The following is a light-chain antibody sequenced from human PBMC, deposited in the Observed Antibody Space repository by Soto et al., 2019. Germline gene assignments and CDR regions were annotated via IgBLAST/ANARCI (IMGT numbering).Light chain of an antibody. V-gene: IGLV2-23*01. CDR1: TNDVGSYNL. J-gene: IGLJ2*01. CDR2: EGS. CDR3: CSYTGSYSLL. Sequence: QSALTQPASVSGSPGQSITISCTGTTNDVGSYNLVSWYQQHPGEVPKLIIYEGSNRPSGVSSRFSGSKSGNTASLTISGLQAEDEADYFCCSYTGSYSLLFGGGTKVTVL.